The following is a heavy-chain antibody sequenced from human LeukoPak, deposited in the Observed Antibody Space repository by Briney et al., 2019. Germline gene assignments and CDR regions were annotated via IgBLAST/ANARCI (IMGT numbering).Heavy chain of an antibody. J-gene: IGHJ3*01. CDR2: MYYNGST. V-gene: IGHV4-59*01. D-gene: IGHD6-19*01. CDR1: DASISSYY. CDR3: AGLTPVAVIGPGAFDV. Sequence: SETLSLTCTVSDASISSYYWSWIRQAPGKGLEWIGYMYYNGSTKYNPSLRSRVTISVDTSKNQFSLKLRSVTAADTAVYFCAGLTPVAVIGPGAFDVWGQGTMVIVSS.